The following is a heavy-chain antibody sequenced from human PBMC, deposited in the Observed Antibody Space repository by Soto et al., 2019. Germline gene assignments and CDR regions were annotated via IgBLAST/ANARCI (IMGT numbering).Heavy chain of an antibody. CDR2: INPSGGST. D-gene: IGHD3-10*01. J-gene: IGHJ5*01. CDR3: ARDALACEILWFGELLRYNWFDS. Sequence: ASVKVSCKASGYTFTSYYMHGVRQAPGQGLEWTGIINPSGGSTSYAQKFQGRVTMTRDTCTSTVYMELSSLSSEDTAVYYCARDALACEILWFGELLRYNWFDSWGQGTLVTVSS. CDR1: GYTFTSYY. V-gene: IGHV1-46*01.